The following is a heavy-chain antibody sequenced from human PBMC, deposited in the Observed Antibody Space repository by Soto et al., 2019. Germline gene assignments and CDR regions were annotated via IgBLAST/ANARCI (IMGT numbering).Heavy chain of an antibody. CDR3: ASRDPGTSVDY. D-gene: IGHD1-7*01. CDR2: IYRTGST. J-gene: IGHJ4*02. V-gene: IGHV4-4*02. CDR1: GGSFTSNNW. Sequence: PSETLSLTCAVSGGSFTSNNWWTWVRQPPGQWLEWIGEIYRTGSTNYNPSLKSRVTISLGKSENQFSLKVTSLTAADTAVYYCASRDPGTSVDYWGQGTLVTVSS.